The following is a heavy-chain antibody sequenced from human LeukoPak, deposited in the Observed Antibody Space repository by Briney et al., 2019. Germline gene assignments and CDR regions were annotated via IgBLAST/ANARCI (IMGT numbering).Heavy chain of an antibody. J-gene: IGHJ4*02. D-gene: IGHD4-23*01. CDR3: ARDYGGNSHFDY. CDR1: GYTFTDYY. V-gene: IGHV1-69-2*01. Sequence: GASVKVSCKASGYTFTDYYIHWVQQAPGKGLEWMGRVDPEDGETIHAEKFQGRVTITADTSTDTAYMELSSLRSEDTAVYYCARDYGGNSHFDYWGQGTLVTVSS. CDR2: VDPEDGET.